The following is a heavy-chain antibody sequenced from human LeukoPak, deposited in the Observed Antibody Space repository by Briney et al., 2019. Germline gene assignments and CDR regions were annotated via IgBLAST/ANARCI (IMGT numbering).Heavy chain of an antibody. CDR2: ISAYNGNT. Sequence: GASVKVSCKASGYTFTSYGISWVRQAPGQGLEWMGWISAYNGNTNYAQKLQGRVTMTTDTSTSTAYMELGSLRSDDTAVYYCASSYCSSTSCYGPTDYWGQGTLVTVSS. D-gene: IGHD2-2*01. J-gene: IGHJ4*02. CDR3: ASSYCSSTSCYGPTDY. V-gene: IGHV1-18*01. CDR1: GYTFTSYG.